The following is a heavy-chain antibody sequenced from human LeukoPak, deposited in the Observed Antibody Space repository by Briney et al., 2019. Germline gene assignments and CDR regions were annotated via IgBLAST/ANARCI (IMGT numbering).Heavy chain of an antibody. J-gene: IGHJ5*02. CDR2: IYHSGST. CDR3: ARDLEGGAWFDP. Sequence: SQTLSLTCAVSGGSISSGGYSWSWIRQPPGKGLEWIGYIYHSGSTYYNPSLKSRVTTSVDRSKNQFSLKLSSVTAADTAVYYCARDLEGGAWFDPWGQGTLVTVSS. D-gene: IGHD1-1*01. V-gene: IGHV4-30-2*01. CDR1: GGSISSGGYS.